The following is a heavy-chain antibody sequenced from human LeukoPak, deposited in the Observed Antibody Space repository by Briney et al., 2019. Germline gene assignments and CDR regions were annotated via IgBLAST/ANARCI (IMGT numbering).Heavy chain of an antibody. CDR2: ISSSSSTI. Sequence: GGSLRLSCAASGFTFSSYSMNWVRQAPGKGLEWVSYISSSSSTIYYADSVKGRFAISRDNAKNSLYLQMNSLRAEDTAVYYCARDEIVVVVAATTGYYYGMDVWGQGTTVTVSS. J-gene: IGHJ6*02. D-gene: IGHD2-15*01. CDR3: ARDEIVVVVAATTGYYYGMDV. CDR1: GFTFSSYS. V-gene: IGHV3-48*04.